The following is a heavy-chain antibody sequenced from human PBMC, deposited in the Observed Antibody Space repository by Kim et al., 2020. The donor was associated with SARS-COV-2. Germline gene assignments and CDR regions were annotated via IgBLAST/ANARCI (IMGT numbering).Heavy chain of an antibody. V-gene: IGHV3-23*01. Sequence: GGSLRLSCAASGFTFSSYAMSWVRQAPGKGLEWVSAISGSGGSTYYADSVKGRFTISRDNSKNTLYLQMNSLRAEDTAVYYCAKNYDILTGYYSSSWDERGGFDYWGQGTLVTVSS. CDR3: AKNYDILTGYYSSSWDERGGFDY. J-gene: IGHJ4*02. D-gene: IGHD3-9*01. CDR2: ISGSGGST. CDR1: GFTFSSYA.